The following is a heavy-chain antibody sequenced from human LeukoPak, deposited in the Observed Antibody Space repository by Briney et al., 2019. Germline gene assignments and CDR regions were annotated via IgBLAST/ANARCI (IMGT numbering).Heavy chain of an antibody. V-gene: IGHV3-11*04. CDR2: ISNSGTGV. D-gene: IGHD1-1*01. Sequence: GGSLRLSCAASGFIFKDYYMTWIRQAPGKGLEWVSYISNSGTGVYDGDPVKGRFTISRDNAKNSLYLQMNSLRGEDTAVYFCTRVTTNGYFEYWGQGSLVTVSS. CDR3: TRVTTNGYFEY. J-gene: IGHJ4*02. CDR1: GFIFKDYY.